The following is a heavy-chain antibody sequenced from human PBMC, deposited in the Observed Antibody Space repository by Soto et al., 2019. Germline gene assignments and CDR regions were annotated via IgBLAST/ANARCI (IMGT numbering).Heavy chain of an antibody. D-gene: IGHD5-18*01. V-gene: IGHV4-30-4*01. CDR3: AGIQSKRLSGFAP. J-gene: IGHJ5*02. CDR2: IDYSGST. CDR1: GGSISSGDYY. Sequence: QVQLQESGPGLLKPSQTLSLTCTFSGGSISSGDYYWSWIRQPPGKGLERIGYIDYSGSTYYNQSIKSRVTIAVDTSKNQFSLKLSSVTAADSAVYFCAGIQSKRLSGFAPGGQGTLVTVSS.